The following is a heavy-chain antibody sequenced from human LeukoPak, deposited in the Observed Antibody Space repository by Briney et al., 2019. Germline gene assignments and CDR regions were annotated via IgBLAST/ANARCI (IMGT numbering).Heavy chain of an antibody. J-gene: IGHJ4*02. CDR2: IYGGGHT. Sequence: PGGSLRLSCAASGFSASGNYMSWVRQAPGKGLEWVSVIYGGGHTYYADSVKGRFTISRDKSRNTLHLQMNSLRAEDTAVYYCARDFVDRGMVNECWGQGTLVTVSS. CDR3: ARDFVDRGMVNEC. V-gene: IGHV3-66*01. CDR1: GFSASGNY. D-gene: IGHD5-18*01.